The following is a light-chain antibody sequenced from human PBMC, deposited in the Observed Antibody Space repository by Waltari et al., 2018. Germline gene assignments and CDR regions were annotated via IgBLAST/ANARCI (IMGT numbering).Light chain of an antibody. V-gene: IGLV2-14*01. Sequence: QSALTQPTSVSGSPGQSITISCTGTSSDVGSYDFVSWFQQHPGKAPKVMIYKVNTRPAGVSNRFSGSKSANTASLTISGLQAEDEADYYCSSYTRRSYWVFGGGTQLTVL. CDR2: KVN. J-gene: IGLJ3*02. CDR3: SSYTRRSYWV. CDR1: SSDVGSYDF.